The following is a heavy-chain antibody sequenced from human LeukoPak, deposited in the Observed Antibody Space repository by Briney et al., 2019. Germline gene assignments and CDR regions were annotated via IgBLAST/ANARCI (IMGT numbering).Heavy chain of an antibody. CDR3: ARVGSGSYWGPFDY. Sequence: SETLSLTCTVSGDSISSYYCSWIRQPPGKGLEWIGYIYYTGSTNYNPSLKSRVTMSVDTSKNQFSLKLSSVTAADTAVYYCARVGSGSYWGPFDYWGQGTLVTVSS. D-gene: IGHD1-26*01. CDR2: IYYTGST. V-gene: IGHV4-59*01. CDR1: GDSISSYY. J-gene: IGHJ4*02.